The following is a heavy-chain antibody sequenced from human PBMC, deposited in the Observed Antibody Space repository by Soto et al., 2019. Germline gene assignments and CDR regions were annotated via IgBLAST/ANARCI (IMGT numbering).Heavy chain of an antibody. Sequence: SVKVSCKASGGTFSSYAISWVRQAPGQGLEWMGGIIPIFGTANYAQKFQGRVTITADESTSTAYMELSSLRSEDTAVYYCARAHYYDSRCYYDARGGYYFDYCGQGNLVSVSS. CDR3: ARAHYYDSRCYYDARGGYYFDY. V-gene: IGHV1-69*13. CDR1: GGTFSSYA. D-gene: IGHD3-22*01. CDR2: IIPIFGTA. J-gene: IGHJ4*02.